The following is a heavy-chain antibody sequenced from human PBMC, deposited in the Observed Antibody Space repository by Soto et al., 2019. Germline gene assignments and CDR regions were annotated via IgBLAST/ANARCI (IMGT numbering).Heavy chain of an antibody. CDR3: ARGNGYSLDY. V-gene: IGHV1-8*01. J-gene: IGHJ4*02. CDR1: GYTFISYD. Sequence: QVQLVQSGAEVKKPGASVKVSCKASGYTFISYDINWVRQATGQGLEWMGLMNPNTGDTGYAQKVQGRVTMTRNTCINPTNLALSSLRSDDTDVYFCARGNGYSLDYWGQGTLVNVSS. CDR2: MNPNTGDT. D-gene: IGHD4-4*01.